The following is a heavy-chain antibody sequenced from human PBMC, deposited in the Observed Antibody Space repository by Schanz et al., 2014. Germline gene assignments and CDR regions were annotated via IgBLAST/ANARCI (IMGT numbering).Heavy chain of an antibody. CDR1: GFTFSSNS. D-gene: IGHD3-10*01. CDR2: ISGGGGTT. V-gene: IGHV3-23*01. J-gene: IGHJ3*02. CDR3: AKGRFGELSAFDI. Sequence: DVHLLESGGGLVQPGGSLRLSCAASGFTFSSNSMNWVRQAPGKGLEWVSAISGGGGTTYYADSVKGRFTISRDNSKNTLYLQMNSLRAEDTAVYYCAKGRFGELSAFDIWGQGTMVTVSS.